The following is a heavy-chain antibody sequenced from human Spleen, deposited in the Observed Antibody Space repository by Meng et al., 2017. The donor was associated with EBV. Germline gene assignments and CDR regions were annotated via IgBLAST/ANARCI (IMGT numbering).Heavy chain of an antibody. J-gene: IGHJ5*02. Sequence: QVQLQHGGAGLLKPSETLSLPCAVDGGSFTGHYWSWIRQPTGKGLEWIGEVDQSGVSNYNPSLKSRVTMSLDTSKNQFSLKLSSVTAADTAVYYCASRGDGIFSNYDWFDLWGQGTLVTVSS. V-gene: IGHV4-34*01. D-gene: IGHD3-22*01. CDR2: VDQSGVS. CDR3: ASRGDGIFSNYDWFDL. CDR1: GGSFTGHY.